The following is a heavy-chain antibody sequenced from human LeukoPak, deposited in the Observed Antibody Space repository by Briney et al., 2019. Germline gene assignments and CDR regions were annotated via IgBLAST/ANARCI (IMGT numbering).Heavy chain of an antibody. CDR1: GGSFSGYF. V-gene: IGHV4-34*01. D-gene: IGHD4-17*01. Sequence: SETLSLTCAVYGGSFSGYFWSWIRQPPGKGLEWIGEINDRGSTNYNPALNSRVTISVDTSKNQFSLKLSSVTAADTAVYYCARTGSTVTMLYPFDHWGQGTLVTVSS. CDR2: INDRGST. CDR3: ARTGSTVTMLYPFDH. J-gene: IGHJ4*02.